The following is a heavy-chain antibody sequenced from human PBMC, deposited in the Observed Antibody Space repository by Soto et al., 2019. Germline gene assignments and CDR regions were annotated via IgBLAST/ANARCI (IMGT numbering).Heavy chain of an antibody. J-gene: IGHJ4*02. CDR3: ARYNAASGNYYFDY. Sequence: LSLTCAVSGDSVSSRFWWSWVRQSPGKGLEWIGEIYHSGSANYNPSLKSRVTMSVDNSKNQFSLKLNSVTAADTAVYYCARYNAASGNYYFDYWGQGTLVTVSS. V-gene: IGHV4-4*02. CDR1: GDSVSSRFW. D-gene: IGHD6-13*01. CDR2: IYHSGSA.